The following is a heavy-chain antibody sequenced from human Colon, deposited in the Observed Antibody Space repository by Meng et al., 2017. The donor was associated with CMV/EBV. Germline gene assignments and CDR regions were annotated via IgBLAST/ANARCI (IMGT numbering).Heavy chain of an antibody. CDR2: VNTDGASK. V-gene: IGHV3-74*03. J-gene: IGHJ4*02. D-gene: IGHD3-3*01. Sequence: GESLKISCAASGFTFHAYWMHWVRQVPGKGLEWVARVNTDGASKKYADSVKGRFTISRDHPKDTVYLQMTSLRADDTAMYYCVRDKGDGFNRFHYFDYWAQGTQVTVSS. CDR3: VRDKGDGFNRFHYFDY. CDR1: GFTFHAYW.